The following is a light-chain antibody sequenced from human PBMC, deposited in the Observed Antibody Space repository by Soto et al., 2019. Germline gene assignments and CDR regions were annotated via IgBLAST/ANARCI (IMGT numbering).Light chain of an antibody. Sequence: QSALTQPASVSGSPGQSITIFCTGTSSDVGSYNYVSWYQQHPGRAPKLMIYDVSSRPSGVSNRFSGSKSDSTASLTISGLQAEDEADYFCTSYTTSSTYVFGTGTKLTVL. J-gene: IGLJ1*01. CDR2: DVS. V-gene: IGLV2-14*03. CDR3: TSYTTSSTYV. CDR1: SSDVGSYNY.